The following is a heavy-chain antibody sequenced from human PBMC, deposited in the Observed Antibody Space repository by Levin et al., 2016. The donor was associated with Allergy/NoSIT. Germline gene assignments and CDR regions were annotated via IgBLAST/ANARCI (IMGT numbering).Heavy chain of an antibody. V-gene: IGHV3-23*01. CDR1: GFTFSSLS. J-gene: IGHJ5*02. Sequence: GESLKISCVASGFTFSSLSMTWVRQAPGEGLEWVSSVSVDSGNTYYADSVKGRFTMSRDNSKNSLYLQINSLRAEDTAVYYCAIWTTEYDWLDPWGRGTLVTVSS. CDR3: AIWTTEYDWLDP. D-gene: IGHD4-11*01. CDR2: VSVDSGNT.